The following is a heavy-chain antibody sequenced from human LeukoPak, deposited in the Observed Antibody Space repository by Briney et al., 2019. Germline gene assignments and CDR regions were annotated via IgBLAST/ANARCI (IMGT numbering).Heavy chain of an antibody. CDR3: AKGGSNWRDFDY. Sequence: GGSLILSCAASGFAFSSYGMHWFRQAPGKGLEWVAVISYDGSNKYYADSVKGRFTISRDNSKNTLYLQMNSLRADDTAVYYCAKGGSNWRDFDYWGQGTLVTVSS. V-gene: IGHV3-30*18. CDR2: ISYDGSNK. D-gene: IGHD6-13*01. J-gene: IGHJ4*02. CDR1: GFAFSSYG.